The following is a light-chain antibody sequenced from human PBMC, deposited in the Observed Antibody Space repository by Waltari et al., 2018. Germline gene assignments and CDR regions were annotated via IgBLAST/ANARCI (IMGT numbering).Light chain of an antibody. V-gene: IGKV4-1*01. CDR1: QSVLYNSNDKNY. CDR2: WAS. Sequence: DIVMTQSPDSLAVSLGERATINRKSSQSVLYNSNDKNYLAWYQQNPGQPPNLLIYWASTPESGVPDRFSGSGSGTDFTLTIRSLQAEDVAVYYCQQYYRSRTLGQGTKVEIK. CDR3: QQYYRSRT. J-gene: IGKJ1*01.